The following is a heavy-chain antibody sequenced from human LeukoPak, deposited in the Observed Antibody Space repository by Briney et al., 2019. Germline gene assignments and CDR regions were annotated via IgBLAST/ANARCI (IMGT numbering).Heavy chain of an antibody. V-gene: IGHV2-5*02. Sequence: SGPTLLKPTQTLTLTCTVSGFSVSSRGVSVGWIRQPPGKALEWLALIYWDDDKRHSPSLKSRLTVTKDTSKNQVVLTVTDMDPVDTATYYCAHRRQYSNYCFDYWGQGTLVTVSS. CDR3: AHRRQYSNYCFDY. D-gene: IGHD4-11*01. CDR2: IYWDDDK. J-gene: IGHJ4*01. CDR1: GFSVSSRGVS.